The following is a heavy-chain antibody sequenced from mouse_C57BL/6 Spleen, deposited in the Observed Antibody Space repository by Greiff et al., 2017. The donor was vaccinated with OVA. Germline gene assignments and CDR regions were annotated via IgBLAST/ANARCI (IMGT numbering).Heavy chain of an antibody. J-gene: IGHJ1*03. D-gene: IGHD4-1*01. CDR1: GFTFSDYG. CDR3: ARGTGTKYFDV. V-gene: IGHV5-17*01. CDR2: ISSGSSTI. Sequence: EVKLMESGGGLVKPGGSLKLSCAASGFTFSDYGMHWVRQAPEKGLEWVAYISSGSSTIYYADTVKGRFTISRDNAKNTLFLQMTSLRSEDTAMYYCARGTGTKYFDVWGTGTTVTVSS.